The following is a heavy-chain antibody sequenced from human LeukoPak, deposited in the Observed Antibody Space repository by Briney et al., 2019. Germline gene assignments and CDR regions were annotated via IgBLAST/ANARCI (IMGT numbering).Heavy chain of an antibody. CDR2: IYYSGST. CDR1: GGSISSSTYY. J-gene: IGHJ4*02. D-gene: IGHD3-9*01. CDR3: AGRLTGYYKMLND. Sequence: PSETLSLTCTVSGGSISSSTYYWGWIRQPPGKGLEWIGSIYYSGSTYYNPSLKSRVTISVDTSKNQFSLKLSSVTAADTAVYYCAGRLTGYYKMLNDWGQGTLVTDSS. V-gene: IGHV4-39*07.